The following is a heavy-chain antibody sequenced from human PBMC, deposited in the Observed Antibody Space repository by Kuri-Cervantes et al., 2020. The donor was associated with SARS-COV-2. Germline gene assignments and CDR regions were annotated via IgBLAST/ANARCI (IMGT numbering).Heavy chain of an antibody. CDR2: IYYSGST. Sequence: GSLRLSCTVSGGSISSSSYYWGWIRQPPGKGLEWIGSIYYSGSTYYNPSLKSRVTISVDTSKNQFSLKLSSVTAADTAVYYCARWACSSTSCLPYRYYYMDVWGKGTMVTVSS. CDR1: GGSISSSSYY. D-gene: IGHD2-2*01. CDR3: ARWACSSTSCLPYRYYYMDV. J-gene: IGHJ6*03. V-gene: IGHV4-39*07.